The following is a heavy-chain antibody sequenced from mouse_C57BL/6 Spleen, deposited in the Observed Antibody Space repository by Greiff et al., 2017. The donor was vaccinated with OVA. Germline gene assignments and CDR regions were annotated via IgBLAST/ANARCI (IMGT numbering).Heavy chain of an antibody. V-gene: IGHV1-18*01. CDR2: INPNNGGT. J-gene: IGHJ3*01. CDR1: GYTFTDYN. Sequence: VQLQQSGPELVKPGASVKIPCKASGYTFTDYNMDWVKQSHGKSLEWIGDINPNNGGTIYNQKFKGKATLTVDKSSSTAYMELRSLTSEDTAVYYGARSGYYGSSLFAYWGQGTLVTVSA. D-gene: IGHD1-1*01. CDR3: ARSGYYGSSLFAY.